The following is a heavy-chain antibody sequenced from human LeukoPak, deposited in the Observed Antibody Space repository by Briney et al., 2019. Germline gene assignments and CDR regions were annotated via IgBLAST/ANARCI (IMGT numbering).Heavy chain of an antibody. D-gene: IGHD3-22*01. CDR3: ARDDDYYDSSGFDP. CDR1: GGSISSGGYY. J-gene: IGHJ5*02. V-gene: IGHV4-31*03. CDR2: IYYSGST. Sequence: SQTLSLTCTVSGGSISSGGYYWSWIRQHPGKGLEWIGYIYYSGSTYYNPSRKSRVTISVVTSKNQFSLKLSSVTAADTAVYYCARDDDYYDSSGFDPWGQGTLVTVSS.